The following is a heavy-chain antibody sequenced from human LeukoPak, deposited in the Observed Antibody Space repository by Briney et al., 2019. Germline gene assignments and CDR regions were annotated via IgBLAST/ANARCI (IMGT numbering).Heavy chain of an antibody. CDR1: GFTFSSYG. J-gene: IGHJ5*02. Sequence: GRSLRLSCAASGFTFSSYGMHWVRQAPGKGLEWVAVIWYDGSNKYYADSVKGRFTISRDNSKNTLYLQMNSLRAEDTAVYYCARDRIRGYDSPPLFDPWGQGTLVTVSP. D-gene: IGHD3-22*01. CDR2: IWYDGSNK. V-gene: IGHV3-33*01. CDR3: ARDRIRGYDSPPLFDP.